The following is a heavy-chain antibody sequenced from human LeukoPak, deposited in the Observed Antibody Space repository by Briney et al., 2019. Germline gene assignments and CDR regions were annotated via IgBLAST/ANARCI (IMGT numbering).Heavy chain of an antibody. J-gene: IGHJ2*01. D-gene: IGHD3-22*01. CDR3: ARDRDSSGLRDFDL. V-gene: IGHV4-59*01. CDR2: IYYSGNT. Sequence: SETLSLTCTVSGGSINSYYWSWIRQPPGKGLEWIGDIYYSGNTNYNPSLKSRVSISIDTPKNQFSLQLSSVTAADTAVYYCARDRDSSGLRDFDLWGRGTLVTVSA. CDR1: GGSINSYY.